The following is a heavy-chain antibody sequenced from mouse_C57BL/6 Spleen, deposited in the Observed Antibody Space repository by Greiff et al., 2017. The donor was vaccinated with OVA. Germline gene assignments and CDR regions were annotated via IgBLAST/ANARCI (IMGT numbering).Heavy chain of an antibody. CDR2: IYPGSGST. V-gene: IGHV1-55*01. CDR3: AREGKIDSNYYGC. Sequence: VQLQQPGAELVKPGASVKMSCKASGYTFTSYWITWVKQRPGQGLEWIGDIYPGSGSTNYNEKFKSKATLTVDTSSSTAYMQLSSLTSEDSAVYYCAREGKIDSNYYGCWGQSTTLTVSS. CDR1: GYTFTSYW. D-gene: IGHD5-1-1*01. J-gene: IGHJ2*01.